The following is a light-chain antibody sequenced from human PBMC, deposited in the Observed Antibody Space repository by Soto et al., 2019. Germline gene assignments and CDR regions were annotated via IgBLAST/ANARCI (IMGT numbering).Light chain of an antibody. J-gene: IGKJ1*01. V-gene: IGKV3D-20*01. CDR2: DTS. CDR3: QQYGSSPS. CDR1: QRVSGGF. Sequence: DIVLTQSPATLSLSPGERATLYCGASQRVSGGFLAWYQQKPGLAPRLILYDTSFRATGIPDRFSGSGSGTDFTLTISRLHNEDFDVYYCQQYGSSPSFGQGTKVDIK.